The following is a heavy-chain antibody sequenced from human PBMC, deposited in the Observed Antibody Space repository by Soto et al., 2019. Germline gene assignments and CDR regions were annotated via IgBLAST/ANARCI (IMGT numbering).Heavy chain of an antibody. CDR3: ARGFGRPEDIVVVVAATGHDAFDI. J-gene: IGHJ3*02. CDR2: IYYTGST. V-gene: IGHV4-39*07. D-gene: IGHD2-15*01. Sequence: PSETLSLTCIVSGDSINGNTYYWAWIRQSPGEGLEWIGSIYYTGSTFYNPSLKSRVTISVDTSKNQFSLKLSSVTAADTAVYYCARGFGRPEDIVVVVAATGHDAFDIWGQGTMVTVSS. CDR1: GDSINGNTYY.